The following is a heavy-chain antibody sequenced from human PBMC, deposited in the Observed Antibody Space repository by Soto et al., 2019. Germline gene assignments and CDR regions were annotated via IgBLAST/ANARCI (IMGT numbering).Heavy chain of an antibody. CDR1: GGSISSSSYY. CDR3: ATRPGTGYSSGWDPTFDY. V-gene: IGHV4-39*01. D-gene: IGHD6-19*01. J-gene: IGHJ4*02. Sequence: PSETLSLTCTVSGGSISSSSYYWGVIRQPPGKGLEWIGSIYYSGSTYYNPPLKSRDTISVDTSKNQFSLKLSSVTAADTAVYYCATRPGTGYSSGWDPTFDYWGQGTLVTVSS. CDR2: IYYSGST.